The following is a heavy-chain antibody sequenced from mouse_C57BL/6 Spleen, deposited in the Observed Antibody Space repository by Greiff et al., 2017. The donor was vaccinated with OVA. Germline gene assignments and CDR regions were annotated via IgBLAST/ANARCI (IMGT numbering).Heavy chain of an antibody. J-gene: IGHJ3*01. CDR1: GYTFSSYW. V-gene: IGHV1-64*01. CDR3: ARGRSNYSRFAY. CDR2: IHPNSGST. D-gene: IGHD2-5*01. Sequence: QVQLQQPGAELVKPGASVKLSCKASGYTFSSYWMHWVKQRPGQGLEWIGMIHPNSGSTNYHEKFKSKATLTVDKSSSTAYMQLSSLTSEDSAVYNCARGRSNYSRFAYWGQGTLVTVSA.